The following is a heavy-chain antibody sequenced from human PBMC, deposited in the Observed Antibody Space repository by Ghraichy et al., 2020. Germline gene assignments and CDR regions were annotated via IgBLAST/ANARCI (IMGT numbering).Heavy chain of an antibody. CDR1: GFTFSSYS. V-gene: IGHV3-21*01. Sequence: GGSLRLSCAASGFTFSSYSMNWVHQAPGKGLEWVSSISSSSSYIYYADSVKGRFTISRDNAKNSLYLQMNSLRAEDMAVYYCARDIRYYDSSGPRPDYWGQGTLVTVSS. J-gene: IGHJ4*02. CDR3: ARDIRYYDSSGPRPDY. CDR2: ISSSSSYI. D-gene: IGHD3-22*01.